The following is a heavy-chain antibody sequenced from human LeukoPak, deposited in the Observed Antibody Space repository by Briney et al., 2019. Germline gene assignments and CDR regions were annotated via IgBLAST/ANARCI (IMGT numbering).Heavy chain of an antibody. Sequence: PGGSLRLSCAASGFTFSSYGMHWVRQAPGKGLEWVAFIRYDGSNKYYADSVKGRFTISRDNSKNTLYLQMNSLRAEDTAVYYCAKDKVERYYYGSGSYSPIYYMDVWGKGTTVTVSS. D-gene: IGHD3-10*01. CDR1: GFTFSSYG. CDR3: AKDKVERYYYGSGSYSPIYYMDV. V-gene: IGHV3-30*02. J-gene: IGHJ6*03. CDR2: IRYDGSNK.